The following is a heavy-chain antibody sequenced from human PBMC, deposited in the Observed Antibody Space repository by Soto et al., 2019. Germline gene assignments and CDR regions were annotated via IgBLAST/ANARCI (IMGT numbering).Heavy chain of an antibody. V-gene: IGHV4-59*01. CDR3: ARDAVAGTYYFDY. D-gene: IGHD6-19*01. CDR1: GGSISSYY. CDR2: IYYSGST. J-gene: IGHJ4*02. Sequence: TVSGGSISSYYWSWIRQPPGKGLEWIGYIYYSGSTNYNPSLKSRVTISVDTSKNQFSLKLSSVTAADTAVYYCARDAVAGTYYFDYWGQGTLVTVSS.